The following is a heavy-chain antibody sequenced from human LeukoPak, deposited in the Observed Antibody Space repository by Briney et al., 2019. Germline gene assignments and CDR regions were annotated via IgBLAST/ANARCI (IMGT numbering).Heavy chain of an antibody. Sequence: SETLSLTCTVSGSSISSYYWSWIRQPPGKGLEWIGYIYYSGSTNYNPSLKSRVTISVDTSKNQFSLKLSSVTAADTAVYYCASGGLDTRIDYWGQGTLVTVSS. CDR2: IYYSGST. CDR3: ASGGLDTRIDY. CDR1: GSSISSYY. J-gene: IGHJ4*02. V-gene: IGHV4-59*01.